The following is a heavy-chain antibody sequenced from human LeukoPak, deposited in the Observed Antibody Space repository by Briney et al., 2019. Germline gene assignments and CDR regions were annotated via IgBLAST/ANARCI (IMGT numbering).Heavy chain of an antibody. CDR1: GGSISSYY. J-gene: IGHJ4*02. CDR2: IYSSGST. Sequence: SETLSLTCTVSGGSISSYYWSWIRQPAGKGLEWIGRIYSSGSTNYNPSLKSRVTISVDTSKNQFSLKLSSVTAADTAVYYCARQGLWFGELFVPYYFDYWGQGTLVTVSS. D-gene: IGHD3-10*01. CDR3: ARQGLWFGELFVPYYFDY. V-gene: IGHV4-4*07.